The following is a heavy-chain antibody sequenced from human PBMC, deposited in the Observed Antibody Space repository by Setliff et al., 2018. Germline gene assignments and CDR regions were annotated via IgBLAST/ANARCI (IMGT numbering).Heavy chain of an antibody. CDR3: AKDSRYCSGGSCSEPDAFDI. Sequence: GGSLRLSCAASGFTFSSCGMHWVRQAPGKGLEWVAVIWYDGSNKYYADSVKGRFTISRDNSRNTLFLQMNSLRAEDTAVYYCAKDSRYCSGGSCSEPDAFDIWGQGTMVTVSS. J-gene: IGHJ3*02. D-gene: IGHD2-15*01. CDR2: IWYDGSNK. CDR1: GFTFSSCG. V-gene: IGHV3-33*06.